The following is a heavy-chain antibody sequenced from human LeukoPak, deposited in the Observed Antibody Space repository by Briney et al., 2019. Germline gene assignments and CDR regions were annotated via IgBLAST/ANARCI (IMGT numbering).Heavy chain of an antibody. J-gene: IGHJ4*02. CDR2: IKQDGSEK. CDR1: GFTFSDYY. Sequence: GGSLRLSCAASGFTFSDYYMSWIRQAPGKGLEWVANIKQDGSEKYYVDSVKGRFSISRDNAKNSLYLQMNSLRAEDTAVYYCGVDYGGQGTLVTVSS. V-gene: IGHV3-7*01. CDR3: GVDY.